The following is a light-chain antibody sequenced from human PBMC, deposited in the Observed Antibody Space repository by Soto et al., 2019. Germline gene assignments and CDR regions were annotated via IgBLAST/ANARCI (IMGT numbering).Light chain of an antibody. CDR2: DAS. CDR3: QQFSSYPLT. V-gene: IGKV3-20*01. CDR1: QTVRNNY. Sequence: ERVLTQSPGTLSLSPGARATLSCRASQTVRNNYLAWYQQKPGQAPRLLIYDASSRATGIPDRFSGGGSGADLTITISRLEPEDFEVYYCQQFSSYPLTFGEGTKVDIK. J-gene: IGKJ4*01.